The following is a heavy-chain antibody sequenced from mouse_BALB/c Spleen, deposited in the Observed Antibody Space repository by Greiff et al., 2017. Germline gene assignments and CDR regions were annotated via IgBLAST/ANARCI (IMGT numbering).Heavy chain of an antibody. J-gene: IGHJ2*01. V-gene: IGHV5-6-3*01. CDR2: INSNGGST. Sequence: EVMLVESGGGLVQPGGSLKLSCAASGFTFSSYGMSWVRQTPDKRLELVATINSNGGSTYYPDSVKGRFTISRDNAKNTLYLQMSSLKSEDTAMYYCARDRAAPDFDYWGQGTTLTVSS. CDR1: GFTFSSYG. CDR3: ARDRAAPDFDY. D-gene: IGHD3-3*01.